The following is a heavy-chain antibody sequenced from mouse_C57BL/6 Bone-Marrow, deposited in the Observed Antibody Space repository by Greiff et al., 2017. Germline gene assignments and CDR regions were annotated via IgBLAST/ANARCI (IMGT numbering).Heavy chain of an antibody. CDR2: IDPENGDT. D-gene: IGHD2-5*01. J-gene: IGHJ3*01. CDR3: TRGYSRRFAY. Sequence: VQLQQSGAELVRPGASVKLSCTASGFNIKDDYMHWVKQRPEQGLEWIGWIDPENGDTEYASKFQGKATITADTSSTTAYLQLSSLTSEDTAVYDCTRGYSRRFAYGGQGTLVTVSA. CDR1: GFNIKDDY. V-gene: IGHV14-4*01.